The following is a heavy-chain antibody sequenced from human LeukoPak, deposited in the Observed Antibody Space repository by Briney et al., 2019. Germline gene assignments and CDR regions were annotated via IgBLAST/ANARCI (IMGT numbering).Heavy chain of an antibody. Sequence: ASVKVSCKASGYTFTSYGISRVRQAPGQGLEWMGWISAYNGNTNYAQTLQGRVTMTTDTSTSTAYMELRSLRSDDTAVYYCARGYYDFWSGYLIAFDIWGQGTMVTVSS. CDR3: ARGYYDFWSGYLIAFDI. J-gene: IGHJ3*02. CDR1: GYTFTSYG. CDR2: ISAYNGNT. V-gene: IGHV1-18*01. D-gene: IGHD3-3*01.